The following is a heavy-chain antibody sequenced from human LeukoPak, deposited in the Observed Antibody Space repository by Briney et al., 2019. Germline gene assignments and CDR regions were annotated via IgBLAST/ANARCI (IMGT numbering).Heavy chain of an antibody. V-gene: IGHV3-23*01. D-gene: IGHD2-21*02. CDR3: ARDCGGDCDAFDI. J-gene: IGHJ3*02. CDR2: ISARGGTT. CDR1: GFTFNSYA. Sequence: GGSLRLSCAASGFTFNSYAMSWVRQAPGKGLEWVSAISARGGTTYYADSVKGRFTISRDNSKNTLYLQMNSLRAEDTAVYYCARDCGGDCDAFDIWGQGTMVTVSS.